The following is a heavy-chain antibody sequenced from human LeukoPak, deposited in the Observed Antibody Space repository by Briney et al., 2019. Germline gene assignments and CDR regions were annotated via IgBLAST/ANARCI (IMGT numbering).Heavy chain of an antibody. CDR3: ASKNEYSNYDY. V-gene: IGHV1-69*02. CDR2: IIPILGIA. J-gene: IGHJ4*02. CDR1: GGTFSSYT. D-gene: IGHD4-11*01. Sequence: GASVKVSCKASGGTFSSYTISWVRQAPGQGLEWMGRIIPILGIAIYAQKFQGRVTITADKSTSTAYMELSSLRSEDTAVYYCASKNEYSNYDYWGQGTLVTVSS.